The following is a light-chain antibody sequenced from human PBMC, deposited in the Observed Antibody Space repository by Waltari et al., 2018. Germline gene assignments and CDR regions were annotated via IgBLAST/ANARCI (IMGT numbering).Light chain of an antibody. V-gene: IGLV2-23*02. Sequence: QSALTQPASVSGSPGQSITISCTGMSSDVGSYNLVSWYQQFPGRAPQLIIYEVYRRPSGISDRFSGSKSGNTASLTISGLRAEDEADYYCCSYAGPATFVDFGGGTKSDRP. CDR1: SSDVGSYNL. CDR2: EVY. J-gene: IGLJ2*01. CDR3: CSYAGPATFVD.